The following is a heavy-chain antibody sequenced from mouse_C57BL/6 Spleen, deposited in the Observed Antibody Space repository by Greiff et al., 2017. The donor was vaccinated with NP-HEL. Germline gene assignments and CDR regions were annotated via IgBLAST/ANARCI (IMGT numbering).Heavy chain of an antibody. CDR1: GFTFSDYY. J-gene: IGHJ2*01. V-gene: IGHV5-12*01. CDR3: ARHGGLLDY. D-gene: IGHD2-3*01. Sequence: EVMLVESGGGLVQPGGSLKLSCAASGFTFSDYYMYWVRQTPEQRLEWVAYISNGGGSTYYPDTVKGRFTISRDNAKNTLYLQMSRLKCEDTAMYYCARHGGLLDYWGQGTTLTVSS. CDR2: ISNGGGST.